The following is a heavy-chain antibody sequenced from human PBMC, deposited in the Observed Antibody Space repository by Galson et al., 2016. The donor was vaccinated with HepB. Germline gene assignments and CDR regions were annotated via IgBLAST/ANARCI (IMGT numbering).Heavy chain of an antibody. D-gene: IGHD5-24*01. CDR2: VYPGVSET. Sequence: QSGAEVKKPGESLKISCKTSGYKFTNHWIGWVRQVPGKGLEWMGSVYPGVSETRYSPSFQGQVTVSADKFSTTAYLQWSSLKASDTAIYFCVRAFSDGTATSPVDYWGPGMLVTVSS. CDR1: GYKFTNHW. CDR3: VRAFSDGTATSPVDY. V-gene: IGHV5-51*01. J-gene: IGHJ4*02.